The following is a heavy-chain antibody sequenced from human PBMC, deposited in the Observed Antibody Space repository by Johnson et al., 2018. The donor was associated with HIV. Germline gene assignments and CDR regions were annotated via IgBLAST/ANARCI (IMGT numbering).Heavy chain of an antibody. V-gene: IGHV3-53*01. D-gene: IGHD3-10*01. CDR1: GFTVSSTY. Sequence: VQLVESGGGPIQPGGSLRLSCAASGFTVSSTYMSWVRQAPGKGLEWVSAIYSGGSTYYGDSVKGRFLISRDNAKNSLYLQVNSLRGEYTAVYYCARDTSTASGSYYGAFDIWGQGTVVTVSS. J-gene: IGHJ3*02. CDR2: IYSGGST. CDR3: ARDTSTASGSYYGAFDI.